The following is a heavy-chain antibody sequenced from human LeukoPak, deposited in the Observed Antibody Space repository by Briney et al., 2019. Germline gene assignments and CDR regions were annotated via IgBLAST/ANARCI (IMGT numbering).Heavy chain of an antibody. Sequence: GAPVKVSCKASGYTFTGYYIHWVRQAPGQGLEWMGWINPNSGGTNYAQKFQGRVTMTRDTSISTAYMELSRLRSDDTAVYYCATGSGSYSRRWGQGTLVTVSS. CDR3: ATGSGSYSRR. CDR2: INPNSGGT. D-gene: IGHD3-10*01. CDR1: GYTFTGYY. V-gene: IGHV1-2*02. J-gene: IGHJ4*02.